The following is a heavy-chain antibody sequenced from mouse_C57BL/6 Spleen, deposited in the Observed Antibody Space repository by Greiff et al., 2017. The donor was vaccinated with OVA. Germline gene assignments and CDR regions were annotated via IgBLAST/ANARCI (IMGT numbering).Heavy chain of an antibody. Sequence: EVQLVESGGGLVKPGGSLKLSCAASGFTFSSYAMSWVRQTPEKRLEWVATISDGGSYTYYPDNVKGRFTISRDNAKNNLYLQMSHLKSEDTAMYYCARVGDYGNYYGGYFDVWGTGTTVTVSS. J-gene: IGHJ1*03. D-gene: IGHD2-1*01. CDR3: ARVGDYGNYYGGYFDV. CDR2: ISDGGSYT. V-gene: IGHV5-4*01. CDR1: GFTFSSYA.